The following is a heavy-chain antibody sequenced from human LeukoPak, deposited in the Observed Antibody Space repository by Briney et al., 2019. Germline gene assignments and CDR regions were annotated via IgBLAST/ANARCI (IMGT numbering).Heavy chain of an antibody. CDR3: VRDLTGSYEPRTFDY. V-gene: IGHV3-48*02. D-gene: IGHD1-26*01. J-gene: IGHJ4*02. Sequence: GGSLRLSCAASGFTFSSYSMNWVRQAPGKGLEWVSYISSSSSTIYYADSVKGRFTISRDNAKNSLYLQMNSLRDEDTAVYYCVRDLTGSYEPRTFDYWGQGTLVTVSS. CDR1: GFTFSSYS. CDR2: ISSSSSTI.